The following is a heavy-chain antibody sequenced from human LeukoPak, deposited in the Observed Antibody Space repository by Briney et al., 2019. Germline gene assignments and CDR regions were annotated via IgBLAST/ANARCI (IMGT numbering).Heavy chain of an antibody. D-gene: IGHD4-17*01. Sequence: GASVKVSCKASGGTFSSYVITWVRQAPGQGLEWMGRIIPIFGTSNYAQKFQGRVTITTDESTRTVYMELSSLRSEDTAMYYCARHKTEGDYEPGGAFDIWGQGTMVTVSS. J-gene: IGHJ3*02. V-gene: IGHV1-69*05. CDR2: IIPIFGTS. CDR3: ARHKTEGDYEPGGAFDI. CDR1: GGTFSSYV.